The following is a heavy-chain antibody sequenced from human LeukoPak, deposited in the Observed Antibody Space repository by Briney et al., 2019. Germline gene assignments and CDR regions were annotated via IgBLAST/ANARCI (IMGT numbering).Heavy chain of an antibody. CDR2: VYGGGNT. J-gene: IGHJ4*02. CDR1: GFTVANDR. CDR3: VRERFGAIVEN. Sequence: GGTLRLSCAASGFTVANDRMSWVRQAPGKGLEWVSTVYGGGNTAYADSVKGRLTISRDTSKNTLLLQMNSLRAEDTALYFCVRERFGAIVENWGQGALVIVSS. D-gene: IGHD5-24*01. V-gene: IGHV3-53*01.